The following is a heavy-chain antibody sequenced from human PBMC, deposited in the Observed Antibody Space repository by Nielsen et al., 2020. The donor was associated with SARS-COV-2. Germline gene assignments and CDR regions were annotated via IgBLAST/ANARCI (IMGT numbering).Heavy chain of an antibody. V-gene: IGHV1-46*01. D-gene: IGHD4-17*01. J-gene: IGHJ4*02. CDR3: ARIDYEPYTFDY. CDR1: GYTFTSYY. Sequence: ASVKVSYKASGYTFTSYYMHWVRQAPGQGLEWMGIINPSGGSTSYAQKFQGRVTMTRDTSTSTVYMELSSLRSEDTAVYYCARIDYEPYTFDYWGQGTLVTVSS. CDR2: INPSGGST.